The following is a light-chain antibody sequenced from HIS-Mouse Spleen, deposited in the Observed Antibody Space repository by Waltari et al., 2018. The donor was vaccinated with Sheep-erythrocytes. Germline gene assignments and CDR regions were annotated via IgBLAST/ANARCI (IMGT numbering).Light chain of an antibody. CDR3: CSYAGSSTPWV. Sequence: QSALTQPASVSGSPGQSITLSCTGTSSDVGSYNLASWYHQHPGKAPKLMIYEGSKRPSGVSNRFSGSKSGNTASLTISGLQAEDEADYYCCSYAGSSTPWVFGGGTKLTVL. V-gene: IGLV2-23*01. J-gene: IGLJ3*02. CDR2: EGS. CDR1: SSDVGSYNL.